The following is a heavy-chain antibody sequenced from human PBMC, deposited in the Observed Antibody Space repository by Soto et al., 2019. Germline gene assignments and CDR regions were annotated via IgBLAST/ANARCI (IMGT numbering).Heavy chain of an antibody. J-gene: IGHJ4*02. CDR2: ISYDGSNK. D-gene: IGHD3-22*01. CDR3: ARTLLGYDSSGYQYGDIDY. CDR1: GFTFSSYA. Sequence: GGSLRLSCAASGFTFSSYAMHWVRQAPGKGLEWVAVISYDGSNKYYADSVKGRFTISRDNSKNTLYLQMNSLRAEDTAVYYCARTLLGYDSSGYQYGDIDYWGQGTLVTVYS. V-gene: IGHV3-30-3*01.